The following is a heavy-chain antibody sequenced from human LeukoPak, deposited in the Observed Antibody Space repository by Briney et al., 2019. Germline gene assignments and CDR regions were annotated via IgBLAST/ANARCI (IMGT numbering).Heavy chain of an antibody. Sequence: GGSLRLSRAASGYTFSSYAMSWVRQAPGKGLEWVSGISGSGDSTYYADSVKGRFTISRDNSKNTLYLQMNSLRAEDTALYYCAKDLSAWYERYYFDYWGQGTLVTVSS. CDR2: ISGSGDST. V-gene: IGHV3-23*01. CDR3: AKDLSAWYERYYFDY. J-gene: IGHJ4*02. CDR1: GYTFSSYA. D-gene: IGHD6-19*01.